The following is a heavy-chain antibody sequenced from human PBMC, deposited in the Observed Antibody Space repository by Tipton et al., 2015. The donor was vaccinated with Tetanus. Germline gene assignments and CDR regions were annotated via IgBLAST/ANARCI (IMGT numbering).Heavy chain of an antibody. CDR1: GGSISSYY. V-gene: IGHV4-59*01. D-gene: IGHD6-13*01. CDR3: ARSEQQLVRGYYYYYYMDV. J-gene: IGHJ6*03. CDR2: IYYSGST. Sequence: TLSLTCTVSGGSISSYYWSWIRQPPGKGLEWIGYIYYSGSTNYNPSLKSRVTISVDTSKNQFSLKLSSVTAADTAVYYCARSEQQLVRGYYYYYYMDVWGKVTTVPVSS.